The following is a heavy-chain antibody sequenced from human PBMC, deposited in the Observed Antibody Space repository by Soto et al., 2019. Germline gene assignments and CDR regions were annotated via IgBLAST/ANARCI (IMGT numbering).Heavy chain of an antibody. Sequence: QVQLQESGPGLVKHSQTLSLTYTVSGGSISSGGYYWSWIRQHPGKGLEWIGYIYYSGSTYYNPSLKSRVTISVDTSKNQFSLKLSSVTAADTAVYYCARGKWLHVYFDYWGQGTLVTVSS. CDR3: ARGKWLHVYFDY. D-gene: IGHD5-12*01. CDR2: IYYSGST. V-gene: IGHV4-31*03. J-gene: IGHJ4*02. CDR1: GGSISSGGYY.